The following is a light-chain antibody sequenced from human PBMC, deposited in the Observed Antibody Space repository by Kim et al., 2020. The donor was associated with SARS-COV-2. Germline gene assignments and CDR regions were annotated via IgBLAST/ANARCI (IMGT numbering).Light chain of an antibody. CDR2: DAS. CDR3: QQYQSLRT. J-gene: IGKJ1*01. Sequence: DIQMTQSPSTLSASVGDRVTITCRASQSISTWLAWYQQKPGKAPKLLIYDASILESGVPSRFSGSGSGTEFTLTITGLQPDDFATYCCQQYQSLRTFGQGTKVDIK. CDR1: QSISTW. V-gene: IGKV1-5*01.